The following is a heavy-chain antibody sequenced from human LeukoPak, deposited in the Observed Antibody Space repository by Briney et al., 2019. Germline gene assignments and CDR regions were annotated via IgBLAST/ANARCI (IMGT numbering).Heavy chain of an antibody. Sequence: ASVKVSCKASGYTFTTYDITWVRQASGQGREWMGWMNPNSGNTGYAQKFQGRVTMTEDTSTDTAYMELSSLRSEDTAVYYCATVLLRVRGWHHIDYWGQGTLVTVSS. J-gene: IGHJ4*02. V-gene: IGHV1-8*02. CDR2: MNPNSGNT. D-gene: IGHD3-10*01. CDR3: ATVLLRVRGWHHIDY. CDR1: GYTFTTYD.